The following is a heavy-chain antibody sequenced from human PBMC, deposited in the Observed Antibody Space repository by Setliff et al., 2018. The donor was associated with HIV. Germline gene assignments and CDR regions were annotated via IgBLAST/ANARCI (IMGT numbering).Heavy chain of an antibody. Sequence: SETLSLTCTVSGASIRSQYWSWIRKPPGKGLEWIGYISYSGSTNYNTSLERRVAMSVDTSKQQFTLEVSSVTASDTAVYYCARTRGYSYGTLAGFDYWGRGSLVTVSS. V-gene: IGHV4-59*11. CDR1: GASIRSQY. CDR3: ARTRGYSYGTLAGFDY. J-gene: IGHJ4*01. D-gene: IGHD5-18*01. CDR2: ISYSGST.